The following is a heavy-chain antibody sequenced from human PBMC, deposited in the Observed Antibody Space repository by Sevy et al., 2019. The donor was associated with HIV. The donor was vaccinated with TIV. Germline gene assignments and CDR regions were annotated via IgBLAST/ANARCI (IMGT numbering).Heavy chain of an antibody. J-gene: IGHJ4*02. Sequence: GRSLRLSFAASGFSISGYGMHWVRQAPGKGLEWVAVIWYDGTNKEYADSVKGRFTISRDNSKNTLYLQMNSLRAEDTAVYYCAREDIRVAGIGYYFHSWGQGTLVTVSS. V-gene: IGHV3-33*01. CDR3: AREDIRVAGIGYYFHS. CDR1: GFSISGYG. D-gene: IGHD6-19*01. CDR2: IWYDGTNK.